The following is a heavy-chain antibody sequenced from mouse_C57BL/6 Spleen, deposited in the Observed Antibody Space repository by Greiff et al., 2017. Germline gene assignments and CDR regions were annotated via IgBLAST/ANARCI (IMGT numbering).Heavy chain of an antibody. D-gene: IGHD1-1*01. Sequence: QVQLQQSGAELARPGASVKLSCKASGYTFTSYGISWVKQRTGQGLEWIGEIYPRSGNTYYNEKFKGKATLTADKSSSTAYMELRSLTSEDSAVYYCARRITTVGYFGGWGTRTTVAVAS. CDR2: IYPRSGNT. CDR3: ARRITTVGYFGG. CDR1: GYTFTSYG. V-gene: IGHV1-81*01. J-gene: IGHJ1*03.